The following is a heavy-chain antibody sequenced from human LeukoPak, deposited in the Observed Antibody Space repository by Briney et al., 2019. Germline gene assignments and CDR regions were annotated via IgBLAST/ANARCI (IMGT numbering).Heavy chain of an antibody. CDR1: GGSISSGGYY. J-gene: IGHJ1*01. CDR2: IYHSGST. CDR3: ARNLAAMPAEYFQH. D-gene: IGHD2-2*01. Sequence: SETLSLTCTVSGGSISSGGYYWSWIRQPPGKGLEWIGYIYHSGSTYYNPSLKSRVTISVDRSKNQFSLKLSSVTAADTAVYYCARNLAAMPAEYFQHWGQGTLVTVSS. V-gene: IGHV4-30-2*01.